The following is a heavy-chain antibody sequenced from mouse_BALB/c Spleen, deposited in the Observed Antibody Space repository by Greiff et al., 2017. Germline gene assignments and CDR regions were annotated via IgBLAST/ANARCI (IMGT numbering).Heavy chain of an antibody. V-gene: IGHV5-6*02. J-gene: IGHJ2*01. Sequence: EVKLVESGGDLVKPGGSLKLSCAASGFTFSSYGMSWVRQTPDKRLEWVATISSGGSYTYYPDSVKGRFTISRDNAKNTLYLQMSSLKSEDTAMYYCARRKLGDYFDYWGQGTTLTVSS. CDR2: ISSGGSYT. CDR1: GFTFSSYG. CDR3: ARRKLGDYFDY. D-gene: IGHD4-1*01.